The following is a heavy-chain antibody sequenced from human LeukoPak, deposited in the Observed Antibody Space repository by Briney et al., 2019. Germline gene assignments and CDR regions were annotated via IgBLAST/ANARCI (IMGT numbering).Heavy chain of an antibody. CDR2: ISYGGSDK. CDR1: GFTFSLYT. D-gene: IGHD2-21*02. J-gene: IGHJ4*02. Sequence: GGSLRLSCAVSGFTFSLYTMHWIRQAPGKGLEWVALISYGGSDKYYADSVKRRFTITRDNSKNTLFLQMNSLRAEDTAVYFCARDVGGGDTFDYWGQGTLVTVSS. V-gene: IGHV3-30*04. CDR3: ARDVGGGDTFDY.